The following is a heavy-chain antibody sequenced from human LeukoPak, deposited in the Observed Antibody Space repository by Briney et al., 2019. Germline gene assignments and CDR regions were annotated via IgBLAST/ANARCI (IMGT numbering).Heavy chain of an antibody. CDR2: ISYDGSNK. CDR1: GFTFSSYG. D-gene: IGHD3-22*01. J-gene: IGHJ4*02. CDR3: AKGGSYYDSRLDY. Sequence: PGGSLRLSCAASGFTFSSYGMHWVRQAPGKGLEWVAVISYDGSNKYYADSVKGRFTISRDNSKNRLYLQMNSLRAEDTAVYYCAKGGSYYDSRLDYWGQGTLVTVSS. V-gene: IGHV3-30*18.